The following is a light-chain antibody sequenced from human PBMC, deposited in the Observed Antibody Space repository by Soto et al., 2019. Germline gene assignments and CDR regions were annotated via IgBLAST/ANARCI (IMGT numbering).Light chain of an antibody. CDR1: QSVSSN. CDR2: GAS. CDR3: QQYNNWPLT. Sequence: EIVMTQSPATLSVSPVEGVTLSCMASQSVSSNLAWYQQRPGQAPRLLIYGASTRATGVPARFSGSGSGTDFTLTISSLQSEDFAVYYCQQYNNWPLTLGGGTKVDI. J-gene: IGKJ4*01. V-gene: IGKV3-15*01.